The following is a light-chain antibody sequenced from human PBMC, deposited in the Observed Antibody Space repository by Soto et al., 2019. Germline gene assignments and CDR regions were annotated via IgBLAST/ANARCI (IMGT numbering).Light chain of an antibody. CDR1: SSSY. V-gene: IGKV3-20*01. CDR2: DAA. Sequence: SSSYLAWYQQKPGQAPRLLTYDAASRATGIPARFSGSGSGTEFPLTISRLQPEDFAIYNCQRDESSPQTFGQGTKVDIK. CDR3: QRDESSPQT. J-gene: IGKJ1*01.